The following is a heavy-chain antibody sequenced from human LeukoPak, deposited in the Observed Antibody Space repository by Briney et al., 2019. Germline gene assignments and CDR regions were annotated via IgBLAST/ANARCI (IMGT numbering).Heavy chain of an antibody. D-gene: IGHD3-3*01. CDR1: GFAFNNYW. CDR3: ARVMSGYYVVLDV. Sequence: PGGSLRLSCEASGFAFNNYWMHCVRQAPGKGLVWVSRIRTDGLETSYADSVKGRFTVSRDNAKNTLYLQMNSLRAEDTAVYYCARVMSGYYVVLDVWGQGTMVTVSS. J-gene: IGHJ3*01. V-gene: IGHV3-74*01. CDR2: IRTDGLET.